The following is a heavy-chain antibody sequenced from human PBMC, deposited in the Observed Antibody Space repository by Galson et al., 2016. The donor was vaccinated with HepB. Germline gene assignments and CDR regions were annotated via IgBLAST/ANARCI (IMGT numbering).Heavy chain of an antibody. CDR1: GFSLSTSGVG. CDR2: IYWDDDK. J-gene: IGHJ4*02. CDR3: AHRWVTIFGGVAFDY. D-gene: IGHD3-3*01. V-gene: IGHV2-5*02. Sequence: PALVKPPQTLTLTCTFSGFSLSTSGVGVGWIRQPPGKALEWLALIYWDDDKRYSPSLKSRLTLTKDTSKNQLVLTMTNKDPVDTATYYGAHRWVTIFGGVAFDYWGQGTLVTVSS.